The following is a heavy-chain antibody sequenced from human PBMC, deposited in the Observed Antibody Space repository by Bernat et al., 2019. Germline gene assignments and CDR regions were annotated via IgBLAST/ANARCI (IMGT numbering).Heavy chain of an antibody. Sequence: QLQLQESGPGLVKPSETLSLTCSISGGSISSNSYYWGWIRQPPGKGLEWIGSIHYSGTTYYNPSLESRLTIDVDRSKNQCSLKLRSVTAADTAVYYCARTLGVAAATGGYWGQGTLVTVSS. J-gene: IGHJ4*02. CDR2: IHYSGTT. CDR3: ARTLGVAAATGGY. V-gene: IGHV4-39*01. D-gene: IGHD6-13*01. CDR1: GGSISSNSYY.